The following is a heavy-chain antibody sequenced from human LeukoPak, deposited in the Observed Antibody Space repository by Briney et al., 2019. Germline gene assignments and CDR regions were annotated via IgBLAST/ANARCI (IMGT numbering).Heavy chain of an antibody. CDR3: AKDLDTWKFGYGHYYFDY. CDR1: GFTVSTNY. CDR2: IYSCGHT. J-gene: IGHJ4*02. V-gene: IGHV3-53*01. Sequence: GGSLRLSCAASGFTVSTNYMTWVRQAPGKGLEWVSIIYSCGHTYYTDSVKGRFTISRDNSKNTLYLQMNSLRAEDTAVYYCAKDLDTWKFGYGHYYFDYWGQGTLVTVSS. D-gene: IGHD1-20*01.